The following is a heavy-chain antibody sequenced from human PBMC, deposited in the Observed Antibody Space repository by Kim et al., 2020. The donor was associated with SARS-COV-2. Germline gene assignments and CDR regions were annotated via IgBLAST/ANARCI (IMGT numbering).Heavy chain of an antibody. CDR3: AKDLRVYSSGYYEYYFDY. J-gene: IGHJ4*02. Sequence: TGRFTTARDTSQNTLYLQMNSLRAEDTAVYYCAKDLRVYSSGYYEYYFDYWGQGTLVTVSS. D-gene: IGHD3-22*01. V-gene: IGHV3-30*02.